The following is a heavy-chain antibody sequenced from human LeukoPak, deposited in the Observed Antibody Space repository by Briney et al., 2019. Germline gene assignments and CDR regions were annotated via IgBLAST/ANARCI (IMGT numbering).Heavy chain of an antibody. J-gene: IGHJ6*03. CDR1: GGSISSYY. CDR2: IYYSGST. V-gene: IGHV4-59*12. D-gene: IGHD6-19*01. Sequence: SETLSLTCTVSGGSISSYYWSWIRQPPGKGLEWIGYIYYSGSTNYNPSLKSRVTISVDTSKNQFSLKLSSVTAADTAVYYCARGTRGGVPYSSGWPAVPYYYYMDVWGKGTTVTVSS. CDR3: ARGTRGGVPYSSGWPAVPYYYYMDV.